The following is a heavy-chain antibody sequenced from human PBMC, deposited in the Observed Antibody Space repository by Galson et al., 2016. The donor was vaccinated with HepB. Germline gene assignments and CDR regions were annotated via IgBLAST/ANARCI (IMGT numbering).Heavy chain of an antibody. CDR1: TFTFSDYY. CDR3: AGGGGFSVGAYLDS. D-gene: IGHD3-16*01. V-gene: IGHV3-11*01. Sequence: SLRLSCAASTFTFSDYYMSWIRRAPGRGLEWISYIAGSGRPIYYADSVKGRFTISRDNAKNSLYLQMNSLRAEDTAVYYCAGGGGFSVGAYLDSWGQGTLVTVSS. J-gene: IGHJ4*02. CDR2: IAGSGRPI.